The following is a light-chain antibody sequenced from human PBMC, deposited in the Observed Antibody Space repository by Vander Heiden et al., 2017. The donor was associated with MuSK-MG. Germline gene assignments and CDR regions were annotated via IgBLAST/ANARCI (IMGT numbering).Light chain of an antibody. CDR3: QQLNSYPIT. CDR2: AAS. J-gene: IGKJ5*01. Sequence: IQLTQSPSSLSASVGDRVTITCRASPGISSFFAWYQQKPGKAPKLLIYAASTLQSGDPSRFSGSGSGTDFTLTISSLQPEDFATYYCQQLNSYPITFGQGTQLEIK. V-gene: IGKV1-9*01. CDR1: PGISSF.